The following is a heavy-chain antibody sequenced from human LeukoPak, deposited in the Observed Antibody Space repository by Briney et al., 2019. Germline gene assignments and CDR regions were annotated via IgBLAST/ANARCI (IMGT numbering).Heavy chain of an antibody. CDR2: INPNSGGT. V-gene: IGHV1-2*02. CDR3: ARVYYDSSGYYLLDY. CDR1: GYTFTGYY. Sequence: ASVKVSCKASGYTFTGYYMHWVRQAPGQGLEWMGWINPNSGGTNYAQKFQGRVTMIRDTSISTAYMELSRLRSDDTAVYYCARVYYDSSGYYLLDYWGQGTLVTVSS. D-gene: IGHD3-22*01. J-gene: IGHJ4*02.